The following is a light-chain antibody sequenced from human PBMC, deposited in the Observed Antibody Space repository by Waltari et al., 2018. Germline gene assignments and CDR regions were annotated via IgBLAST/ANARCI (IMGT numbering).Light chain of an antibody. J-gene: IGLJ3*02. V-gene: IGLV2-14*03. CDR1: SSDVGGYNY. CDR3: SSYISSSTLEV. Sequence: QSALTQPASVSGSPGQSITISCTGTSSDVGGYNYVSWYQQHTGKAPKLMIFDVSNRPSGFSNRFSGSKSGNTASLTISVLQAEDEADYYCSSYISSSTLEVFGGGTRLTVL. CDR2: DVS.